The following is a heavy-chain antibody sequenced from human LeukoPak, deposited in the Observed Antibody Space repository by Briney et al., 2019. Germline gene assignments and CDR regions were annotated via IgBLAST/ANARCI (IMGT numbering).Heavy chain of an antibody. J-gene: IGHJ4*02. CDR1: GFTFSSYA. CDR2: MSGSGGST. V-gene: IGHV3-23*01. D-gene: IGHD6-19*01. Sequence: GGSLRLSCAASGFTFSSYAMSWVRQAPGKVLEWVSAMSGSGGSTYYADSVKGRFTISRDNSKNTLYLQMNSLRAEDTAVYYCAKDMSYSSGWYDFDYWGQGTLVTVSS. CDR3: AKDMSYSSGWYDFDY.